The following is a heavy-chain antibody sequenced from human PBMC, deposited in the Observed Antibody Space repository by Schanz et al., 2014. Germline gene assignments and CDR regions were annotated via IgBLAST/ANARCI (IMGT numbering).Heavy chain of an antibody. D-gene: IGHD6-13*01. CDR2: ISGRDGST. CDR1: GFTLSSYG. J-gene: IGHJ4*02. V-gene: IGHV3-23*04. Sequence: EVQLVESGGGLVQPGGSLRLSCVASGFTLSSYGMHWVRQAPGMGLEWVSAISGRDGSTYYADSVRGRFTIARDNSKNTLYLQMNSLRAEDTTVYYCAKSQGSSFDSWGQGTLVTVSS. CDR3: AKSQGSSFDS.